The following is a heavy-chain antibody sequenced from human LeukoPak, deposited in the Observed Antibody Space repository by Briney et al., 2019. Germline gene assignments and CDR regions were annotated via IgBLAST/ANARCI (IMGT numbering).Heavy chain of an antibody. V-gene: IGHV1-2*02. CDR1: GYTFTGYY. J-gene: IGHJ4*02. D-gene: IGHD5-18*01. Sequence: ASVTVSCKASGYTFTGYYMHWVRQAPGQGLEWMGWINPNSGGTNYAQKFQGRVTMTRDTSISTAYMELNRLRSDDTAVYYCAREYSYGYFDYWGQGTLVTVSS. CDR3: AREYSYGYFDY. CDR2: INPNSGGT.